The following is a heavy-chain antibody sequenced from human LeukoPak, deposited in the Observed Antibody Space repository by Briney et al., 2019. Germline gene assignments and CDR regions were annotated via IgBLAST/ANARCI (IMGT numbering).Heavy chain of an antibody. Sequence: SETLSLTCTVSGGSISSYYWSWIRQPPGKGLEWIGYIYYSGSTNYNPSLKSRVTISVDTSKNQFSLKLSSVTAADTAVYYCARETYGSGIFDYWGQGILVTVSS. CDR3: ARETYGSGIFDY. J-gene: IGHJ4*02. D-gene: IGHD3-10*01. CDR2: IYYSGST. V-gene: IGHV4-59*01. CDR1: GGSISSYY.